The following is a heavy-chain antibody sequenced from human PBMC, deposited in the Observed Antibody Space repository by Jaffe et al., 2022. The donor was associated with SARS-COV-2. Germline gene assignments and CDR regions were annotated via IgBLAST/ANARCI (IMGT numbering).Heavy chain of an antibody. J-gene: IGHJ3*02. D-gene: IGHD3-10*01. V-gene: IGHV3-30*04. CDR1: GFTFSSYA. CDR2: ISYDGSNK. Sequence: QVQLVESGGGVVQPGRSLRLSCAASGFTFSSYAMHWVRQAPGKGLEWVAVISYDGSNKYYADSVKGRFTISRDNSKNTLYLQMNSLRAEDTAVYYCARPGGSGSYGAFDIWGQGTMVTVSS. CDR3: ARPGGSGSYGAFDI.